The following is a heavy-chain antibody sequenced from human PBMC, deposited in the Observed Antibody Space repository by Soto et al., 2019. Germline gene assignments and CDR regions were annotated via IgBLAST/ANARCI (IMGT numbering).Heavy chain of an antibody. J-gene: IGHJ4*02. CDR3: ARWLGYGPHFDY. D-gene: IGHD5-12*01. Sequence: PSETLSLTCTVSGGSISSGDYYWSWIRQPPGKGLEWIGYIYHSGSTYYNPSLKSRMTISVDTSKNQFSLKLTSVTAADTAVYYCARWLGYGPHFDYWGQGTLVTVSS. CDR1: GGSISSGDYY. V-gene: IGHV4-30-4*01. CDR2: IYHSGST.